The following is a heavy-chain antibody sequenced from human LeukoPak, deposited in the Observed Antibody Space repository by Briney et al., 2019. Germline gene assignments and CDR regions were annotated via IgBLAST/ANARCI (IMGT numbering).Heavy chain of an antibody. J-gene: IGHJ4*02. CDR3: ARDRDDYGFDY. D-gene: IGHD4-17*01. CDR2: ISYDGSNE. CDR1: GFTFSSYV. Sequence: GGSLRLSCAASGFTFSSYVMHWVRQAPGKGLEWVAIISYDGSNEYYADSVKGRFTISRDNSKNTLYLQMNSLRAADTAVYYCARDRDDYGFDYWGQGTLVTVSS. V-gene: IGHV3-30*04.